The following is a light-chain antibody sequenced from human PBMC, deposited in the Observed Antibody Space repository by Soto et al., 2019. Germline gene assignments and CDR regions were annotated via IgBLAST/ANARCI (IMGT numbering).Light chain of an antibody. CDR3: AAWDVSLNGVV. CDR1: TSNIGSNT. J-gene: IGLJ2*01. CDR2: SNN. V-gene: IGLV1-44*01. Sequence: QSALTQPPSASGTPGQRVTISCSGSTSNIGSNTVNWYQQLPGTAPTVLIYSNNERPSGVPDRFSGSKSGTSASLAISGLQSEDEADYYCAAWDVSLNGVVFGGGTKLTVL.